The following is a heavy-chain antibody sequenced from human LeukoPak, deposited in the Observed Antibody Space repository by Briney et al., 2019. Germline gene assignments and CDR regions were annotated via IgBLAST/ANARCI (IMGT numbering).Heavy chain of an antibody. D-gene: IGHD2-8*01. J-gene: IGHJ4*02. CDR2: IYPGDSDT. Sequence: GESLKISCKGSGYSFTTYWIGWVRQMPGKGLEWMGMIYPGDSDTKYSPSFQGQVTISADKSISTAYLQWSSLKASDTAMYYCARRDCTNGVCYVDFWGQGTLVTVSP. V-gene: IGHV5-51*01. CDR3: ARRDCTNGVCYVDF. CDR1: GYSFTTYW.